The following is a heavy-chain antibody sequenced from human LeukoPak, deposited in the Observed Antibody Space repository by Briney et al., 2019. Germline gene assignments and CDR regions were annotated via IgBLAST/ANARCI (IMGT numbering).Heavy chain of an antibody. V-gene: IGHV4-30-2*05. CDR1: GGSISSGGYS. J-gene: IGHJ6*02. CDR2: IYHSGST. D-gene: IGHD2-15*01. CDR3: ARDRDEVAATHNYYGMDV. Sequence: PSGTLSLTCAVSGGSISSGGYSWSWIRQPPGKGLEWIGYIYHSGSTYYNPSLKSRVTISVDTSKNQFSLKLSSVTAADTAVYYCARDRDEVAATHNYYGMDVRGQGTTVTVSS.